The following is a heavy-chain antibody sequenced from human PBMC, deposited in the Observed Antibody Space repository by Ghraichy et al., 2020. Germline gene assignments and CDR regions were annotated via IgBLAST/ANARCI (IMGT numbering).Heavy chain of an antibody. J-gene: IGHJ1*01. D-gene: IGHD1-26*01. V-gene: IGHV4-39*01. Sequence: SETLSLTCTVSGGSISSSSYYWGWIRQPPGKGLEWIGSIYYSGSTYYNPSLKSRVTISVDTSKNQFSLKLSSVTAADTAVYYCARSFSGSYGYFQHWGQGTLVTVSS. CDR2: IYYSGST. CDR3: ARSFSGSYGYFQH. CDR1: GGSISSSSYY.